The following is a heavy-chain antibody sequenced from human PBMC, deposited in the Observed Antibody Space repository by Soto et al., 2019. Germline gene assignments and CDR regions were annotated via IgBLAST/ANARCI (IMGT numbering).Heavy chain of an antibody. V-gene: IGHV3-33*01. D-gene: IGHD5-18*01. Sequence: GGSLRLSCAASGFTFSTYGMHWVRQAPGKGLEWVAVIWYDGSNKYYVDSVKGRFTISRDNSKNTLYLQMNSLRAEDTAVYFCARGRGFSYGYSKDWGQGTLVTVSS. CDR3: ARGRGFSYGYSKD. CDR1: GFTFSTYG. CDR2: IWYDGSNK. J-gene: IGHJ4*02.